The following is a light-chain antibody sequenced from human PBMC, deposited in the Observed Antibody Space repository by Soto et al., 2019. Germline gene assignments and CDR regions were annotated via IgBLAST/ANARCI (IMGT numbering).Light chain of an antibody. J-gene: IGKJ3*01. CDR3: QHYDKSPPSVT. CDR1: QSVSSDF. Sequence: ELVLTQSPDTLSLSPGERATLSCRASQSVSSDFLVWYQQKPGQAPRLLIYGGSSRATGIPDRFNGGGSGTDFILSISRLEPEYFAMYYCQHYDKSPPSVTFGPGTKVDIK. V-gene: IGKV3-20*01. CDR2: GGS.